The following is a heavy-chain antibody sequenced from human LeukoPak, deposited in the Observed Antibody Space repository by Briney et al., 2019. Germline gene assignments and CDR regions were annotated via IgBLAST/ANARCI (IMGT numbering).Heavy chain of an antibody. D-gene: IGHD4-17*01. Sequence: ASVKVSCKASGYTFTSYGISWVRQAPGQGLEWMGWISAYNGNTNYAQKLQGRVTMTTDTSTSTAYMELRSLRSDDTAVYYCARAVGDDYGDYVGEFDYWGQGTLVTVSS. V-gene: IGHV1-18*01. CDR2: ISAYNGNT. CDR3: ARAVGDDYGDYVGEFDY. J-gene: IGHJ4*02. CDR1: GYTFTSYG.